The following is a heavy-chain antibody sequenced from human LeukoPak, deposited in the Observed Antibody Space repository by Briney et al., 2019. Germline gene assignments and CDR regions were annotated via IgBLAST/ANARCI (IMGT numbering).Heavy chain of an antibody. CDR3: ARSPRGRECLRFYYFDY. J-gene: IGHJ4*02. CDR1: GFTFDDYA. V-gene: IGHV3-9*01. Sequence: GGSLRLSCAASGFTFDDYAMHWVRQAPGKGLEWVSGISWNSGSIGYADSVKGRFTISRDNAKNSLYLQMNSLRAEDTALYYCARSPRGRECLRFYYFDYWGQGTLVTVSS. D-gene: IGHD5-12*01. CDR2: ISWNSGSI.